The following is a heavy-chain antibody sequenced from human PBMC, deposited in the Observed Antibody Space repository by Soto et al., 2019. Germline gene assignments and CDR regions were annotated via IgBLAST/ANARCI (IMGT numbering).Heavy chain of an antibody. Sequence: GGSLRLSCAASGFTFNIAAIHWVRQASGKGLEWVGLITNKANGYATAYAPSVKGRITVSRDDSKNMAFLQMNSLKTEDTAVYYCARHYGDGYDYLDYWGQGTLVTVSS. J-gene: IGHJ4*02. V-gene: IGHV3-73*01. CDR2: ITNKANGYAT. CDR3: ARHYGDGYDYLDY. CDR1: GFTFNIAA. D-gene: IGHD5-12*01.